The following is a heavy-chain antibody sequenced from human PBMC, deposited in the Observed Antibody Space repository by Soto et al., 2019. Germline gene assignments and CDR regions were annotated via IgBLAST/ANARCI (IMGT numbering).Heavy chain of an antibody. CDR1: GGSISSGGYY. J-gene: IGHJ4*02. Sequence: PSETLSLTCTVSGGSISSGGYYWSWIRQHPGKGLEWIGYIYYSGSTYYNPSLKSRVTISVDTSKNQFSLKLSSVTAADTAVYYCARELSDYDYVWGSYRYIDYWGQGTLVTVSS. D-gene: IGHD3-16*02. CDR2: IYYSGST. V-gene: IGHV4-31*03. CDR3: ARELSDYDYVWGSYRYIDY.